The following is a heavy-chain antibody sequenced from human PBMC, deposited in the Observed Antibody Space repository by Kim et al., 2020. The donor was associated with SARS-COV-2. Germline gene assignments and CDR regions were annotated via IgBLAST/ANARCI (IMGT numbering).Heavy chain of an antibody. J-gene: IGHJ4*02. Sequence: GSLRLSCAVSGFTFSTYAMNWVRQAPGKGLEYVSGISGSGSITSYADSVKGRFTISRDNSKNTLHLQMNSLRVDDTAVYYCAKALYGGHDYWGQGTLVT. CDR1: GFTFSTYA. CDR3: AKALYGGHDY. CDR2: ISGSGSIT. V-gene: IGHV3-23*01. D-gene: IGHD4-17*01.